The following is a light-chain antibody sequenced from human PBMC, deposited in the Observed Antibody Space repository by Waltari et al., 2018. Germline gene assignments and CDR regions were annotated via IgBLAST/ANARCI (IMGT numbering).Light chain of an antibody. Sequence: SSELTQGPDVSVVLGQTVKITCQGDSLRTSYASWYQVKPGQAPVLVLFGKEKRPSGIPDRISGYSSGTTSSLTITGAQAEDEADYYCHSRKGSDNQVVFGGGTKLTVL. J-gene: IGLJ3*02. CDR1: SLRTSY. CDR2: GKE. V-gene: IGLV3-19*01. CDR3: HSRKGSDNQVV.